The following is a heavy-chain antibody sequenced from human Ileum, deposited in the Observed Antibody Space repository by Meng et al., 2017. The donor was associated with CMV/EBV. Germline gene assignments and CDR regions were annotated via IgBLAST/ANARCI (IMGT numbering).Heavy chain of an antibody. D-gene: IGHD5-12*01. Sequence: GESLKISCKGSGYSFTSYWIGWVRQMPGKGLEWMGIIYPGDSDTRYSPSFQGQVTISADKSISTAYLQWSSLKASDTAMYYCARGPQYSGYRSSPNFDYWGQGTLVTVSS. V-gene: IGHV5-51*01. J-gene: IGHJ4*02. CDR2: IYPGDSDT. CDR3: ARGPQYSGYRSSPNFDY. CDR1: GYSFTSYW.